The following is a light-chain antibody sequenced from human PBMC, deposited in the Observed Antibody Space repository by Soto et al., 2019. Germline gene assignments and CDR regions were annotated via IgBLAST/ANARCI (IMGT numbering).Light chain of an antibody. J-gene: IGKJ4*01. Sequence: TKCPTTLTESPGNSAAPSCMASQSISRWLAWYQQKSGPAPKVLTYHASTLQSGVPSRFSGSGSGTEFTLTISSLQPDDFTTYYCQQYNSYSLTFGGGTKVDI. CDR3: QQYNSYSLT. CDR2: HAS. CDR1: QSISRW. V-gene: IGKV1-5*01.